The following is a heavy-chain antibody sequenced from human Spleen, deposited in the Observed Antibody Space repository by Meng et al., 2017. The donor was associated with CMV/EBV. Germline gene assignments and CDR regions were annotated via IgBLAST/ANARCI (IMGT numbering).Heavy chain of an antibody. Sequence: QGLLMEWGPGMVKTSETLSLICTFSGGSICSYYWSWIRQHPGKGLEWIGYIYYSGSTNYNPSLKSRVTISVDTSKNQFSLKLSSVTAADTAVYYCASGFSSSWYGEYFQHWGQGTLVTVSS. J-gene: IGHJ1*01. CDR1: GGSICSYY. CDR3: ASGFSSSWYGEYFQH. CDR2: IYYSGST. V-gene: IGHV4-59*01. D-gene: IGHD6-13*01.